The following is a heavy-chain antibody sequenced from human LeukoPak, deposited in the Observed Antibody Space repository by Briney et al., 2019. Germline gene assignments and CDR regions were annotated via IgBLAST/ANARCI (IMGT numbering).Heavy chain of an antibody. J-gene: IGHJ4*02. Sequence: GRSLRLSCAASGFTFSSYGMHWVRQAPGKGLEWVAVIWYDGSNKYYADSVKGRFTISRDNSKNTLYLQMNSLRAEDTAVYYCTRVPFRSYFDYWGQGTLVTVSS. CDR2: IWYDGSNK. CDR1: GFTFSSYG. D-gene: IGHD3-10*01. V-gene: IGHV3-33*01. CDR3: TRVPFRSYFDY.